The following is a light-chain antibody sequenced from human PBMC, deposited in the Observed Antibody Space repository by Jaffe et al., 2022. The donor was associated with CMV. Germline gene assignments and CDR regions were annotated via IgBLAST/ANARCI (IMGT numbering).Light chain of an antibody. Sequence: YVLTQPPSVSVAPGKTASITCGGNNIGTKGVHWYQQKPGQAPVLVIYYNTDRPSGIPERFSGSNSGNTATLTISRVEAGDEADYYCQVWDSSTDHYVFGTGTTVTVL. CDR1: NIGTKG. V-gene: IGLV3-21*04. J-gene: IGLJ1*01. CDR2: YNT. CDR3: QVWDSSTDHYV.